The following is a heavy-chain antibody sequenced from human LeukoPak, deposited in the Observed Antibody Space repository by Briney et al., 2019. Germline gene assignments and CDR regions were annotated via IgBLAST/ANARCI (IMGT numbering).Heavy chain of an antibody. CDR2: INTNTGNP. CDR1: GYTFTSYA. D-gene: IGHD2-15*01. CDR3: ARVDCSGGSCSTYYYYYGLDV. Sequence: ASVKVSCKASGYTFTSYAMNWVRQAPGQGLEWMGWINTNTGNPTYAQGFTGRFVFSLDTSVSTAYLQISSLKAEDTAVYYCARVDCSGGSCSTYYYYYGLDVWGQGTTVTVSS. J-gene: IGHJ6*02. V-gene: IGHV7-4-1*02.